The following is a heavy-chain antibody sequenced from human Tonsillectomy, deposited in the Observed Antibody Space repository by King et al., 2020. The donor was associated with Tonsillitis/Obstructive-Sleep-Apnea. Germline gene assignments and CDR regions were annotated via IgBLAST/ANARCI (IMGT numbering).Heavy chain of an antibody. CDR1: GFTFSSYN. J-gene: IGHJ6*02. CDR2: ISSYGDIT. Sequence: VQLVESGGGLVQPGGSLRLSCAASGFTFSSYNMYWVRQAPGKGLEYVSGISSYGDITYYENSVKGRFTISRDNSKNSLYLQMGSLRTEDMAVYYCAREFCSSASCHPYFYGMDVWGQGTTVTVSS. D-gene: IGHD2-2*01. V-gene: IGHV3-64*01. CDR3: AREFCSSASCHPYFYGMDV.